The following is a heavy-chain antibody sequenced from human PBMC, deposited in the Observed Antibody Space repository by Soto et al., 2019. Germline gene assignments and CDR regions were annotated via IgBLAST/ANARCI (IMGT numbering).Heavy chain of an antibody. CDR3: AKDAHEAAPLDV. J-gene: IGHJ3*01. CDR2: MSTYNENR. V-gene: IGHV1-18*01. Sequence: QAQLVQSGPEMKKPGASVKVSCKASGYAFTSYGINWVRRAPGQGLEWVGWMSTYNENRVYAQKCQGRAAMTMDTATSTAYLDLGPLRSDDTAVYYCAKDAHEAAPLDVWGQGTMVTVSS. D-gene: IGHD2-15*01. CDR1: GYAFTSYG.